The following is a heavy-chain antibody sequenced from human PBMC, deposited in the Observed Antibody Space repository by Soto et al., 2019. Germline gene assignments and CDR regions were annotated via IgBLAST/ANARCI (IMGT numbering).Heavy chain of an antibody. CDR2: IDHGGST. J-gene: IGHJ4*02. D-gene: IGHD1-26*01. CDR1: GGTFSSHS. Sequence: QVQLQQWGAGLLKPSETLSLTCAIYGGTFSSHSRSWVRQPPGKGLEWIGEIDHGGSTNYNPSLKSRVTISGDTSKNQFSLELRSLNAADTGVYSCAAYDVGAIIQDYWGQGTRVTVSS. V-gene: IGHV4-34*08. CDR3: AAYDVGAIIQDY.